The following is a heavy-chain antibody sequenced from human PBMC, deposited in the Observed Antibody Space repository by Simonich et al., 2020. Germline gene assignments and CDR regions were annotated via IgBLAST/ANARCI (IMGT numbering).Heavy chain of an antibody. D-gene: IGHD4-4*01. CDR3: ARDYSNYDAFDI. J-gene: IGHJ3*02. V-gene: IGHV3-74*01. CDR2: INSDGSST. CDR1: GFTFSSYW. Sequence: EVQLVESGGGLVQPGGSLRLSCAASGFTFSSYWMHWGRQAPGKGLVWGSRINSDGSSTSYADSVKGRFTISRDNAKNTLYLQMNSLRAEDTAVYYCARDYSNYDAFDIWGQGTMVTVSS.